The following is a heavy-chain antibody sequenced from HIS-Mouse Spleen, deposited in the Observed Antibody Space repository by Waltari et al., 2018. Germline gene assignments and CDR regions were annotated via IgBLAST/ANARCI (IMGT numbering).Heavy chain of an antibody. V-gene: IGHV4-38-2*02. CDR1: GYSISSGYY. J-gene: IGHJ4*02. Sequence: QVQLQESGPGLVKPSETLSLTCTVSGYSISSGYYWGWIRQPPGKGLEWIGSIYHSGSTYNNPSLKSRVTISVDTSKNQFSLKLSSVTAADTAVYYCARVRLNVDTAMAFDYWGQGTLVTVSS. CDR3: ARVRLNVDTAMAFDY. CDR2: IYHSGST. D-gene: IGHD5-18*01.